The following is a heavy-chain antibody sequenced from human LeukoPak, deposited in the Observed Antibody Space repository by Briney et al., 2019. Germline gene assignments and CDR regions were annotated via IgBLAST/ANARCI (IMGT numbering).Heavy chain of an antibody. CDR1: GGSISSGDYY. J-gene: IGHJ5*02. D-gene: IGHD3-10*01. V-gene: IGHV4-30-4*01. CDR3: AREIGDYYGSGRSRTPDNWFDP. CDR2: IYYSGST. Sequence: SETLSLICTVSGGSISSGDYYWTWIRQPPGKGLEWIGYIYYSGSTYYNPSLKSRVTISVDTSKNQFSLKLSSVTAADTAVYYCAREIGDYYGSGRSRTPDNWFDPWGQGTLVTVSS.